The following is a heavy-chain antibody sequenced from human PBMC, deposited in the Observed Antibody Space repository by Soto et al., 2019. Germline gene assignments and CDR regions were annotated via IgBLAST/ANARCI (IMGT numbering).Heavy chain of an antibody. D-gene: IGHD1-26*01. Sequence: GASVKVSCTASGYTFTGYYMHCVRQAPGQGLEWMGWINPNSGGTNYAQKFQGWVTMTRDTSISTAYMELSRLRSDDTAVYYCASGGERVGATYGMDVWGQGTTVTVSS. CDR3: ASGGERVGATYGMDV. V-gene: IGHV1-2*04. CDR1: GYTFTGYY. J-gene: IGHJ6*02. CDR2: INPNSGGT.